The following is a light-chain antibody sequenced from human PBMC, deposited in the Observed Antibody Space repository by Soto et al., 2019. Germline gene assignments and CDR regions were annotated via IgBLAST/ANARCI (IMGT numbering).Light chain of an antibody. Sequence: EIVMTQSPATLSVSPGERATLSCRASQSVSSNLAWSQQKPGQAPRLLIYGASTRATGIPARFSGSGSGTEFTLPISRLQSEDFAVYYCPRYNDWPPNPFRQGTRLEIK. V-gene: IGKV3-15*01. CDR3: PRYNDWPPNP. CDR1: QSVSSN. J-gene: IGKJ5*01. CDR2: GAS.